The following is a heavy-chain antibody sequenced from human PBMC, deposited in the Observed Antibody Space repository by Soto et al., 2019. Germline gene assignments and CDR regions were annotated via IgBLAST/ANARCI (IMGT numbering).Heavy chain of an antibody. CDR1: GGAFSSYA. Sequence: ASVKVSCKASGGAFSSYAISWVRQAPGQGLEWMGGIIPIFGTANYAQKFQGRVTITADKSTSTAYMELSSLRSEDTAVYYCLCYYYYGMDVWGQGTTVTVSS. V-gene: IGHV1-69*06. J-gene: IGHJ6*02. CDR2: IIPIFGTA. CDR3: LCYYYYGMDV.